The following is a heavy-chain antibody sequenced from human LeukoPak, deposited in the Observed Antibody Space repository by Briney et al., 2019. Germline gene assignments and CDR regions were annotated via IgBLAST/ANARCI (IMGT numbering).Heavy chain of an antibody. CDR2: ISAYNGNT. J-gene: IGHJ4*02. D-gene: IGHD6-13*01. V-gene: IGHV1-18*01. CDR3: ARDGPGAAAGTGGY. Sequence: ASVKVSCKASGYTFSSYDISWVRQAPGQGLEWMGWISAYNGNTNYAQKLQGRVTMTTDTSTSTAYMELRSLRSDDTAVYYCARDGPGAAAGTGGYWGQGTLVTASS. CDR1: GYTFSSYD.